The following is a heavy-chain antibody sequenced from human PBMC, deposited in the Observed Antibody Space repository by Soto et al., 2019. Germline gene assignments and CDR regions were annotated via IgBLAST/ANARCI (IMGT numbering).Heavy chain of an antibody. CDR1: GGSVSSNSGA. Sequence: SQTLSLTCVSSGGSVSSNSGAWNWIRQSPSRGLEWLGRTYYRSKWYNDYAVSVKSRITINPDTSKNQFSLQLNSVTPEDTAVYYCARDDCISTSCYVSYWGQGTQVTVSS. D-gene: IGHD2-2*01. CDR3: ARDDCISTSCYVSY. V-gene: IGHV6-1*01. J-gene: IGHJ4*02. CDR2: TYYRSKWYN.